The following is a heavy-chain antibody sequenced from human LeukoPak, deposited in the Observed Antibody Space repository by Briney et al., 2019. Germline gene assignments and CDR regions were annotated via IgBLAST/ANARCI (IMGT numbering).Heavy chain of an antibody. CDR2: INHSGST. CDR1: GGSFSDYY. J-gene: IGHJ5*02. CDR3: AQGHDYGDYLNWFDP. Sequence: SETLSLTCAVYGGSFSDYYWSWIRQPPGMGLEWIGEINHSGSTNYNPSLKSRVTISVDTSKNQFSLKLSSVTAADTAVYYCAQGHDYGDYLNWFDPWGQGTLVTVSS. V-gene: IGHV4-34*01. D-gene: IGHD4-17*01.